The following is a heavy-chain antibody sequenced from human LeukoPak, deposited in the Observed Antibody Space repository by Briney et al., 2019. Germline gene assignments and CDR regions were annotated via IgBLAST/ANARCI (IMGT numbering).Heavy chain of an antibody. CDR3: ARGGAAYGSGSQDFDY. Sequence: GASVKVSCKASGYTFTGYYMHWVRQAPGQGLEWMGWINPNSGGTNYAQKFQGRVTMTRDTSISTAYMELSRLRSDDTAVYYCARGGAAYGSGSQDFDYWGQGALVTVSS. V-gene: IGHV1-2*02. CDR1: GYTFTGYY. D-gene: IGHD3-10*01. J-gene: IGHJ4*02. CDR2: INPNSGGT.